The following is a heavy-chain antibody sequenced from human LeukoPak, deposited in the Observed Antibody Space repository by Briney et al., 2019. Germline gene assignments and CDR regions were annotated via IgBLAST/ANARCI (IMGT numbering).Heavy chain of an antibody. Sequence: ASVKVSRKASRYTFTACLMHWVRQAPGQGGEGMGWFNPNRRGTSDAQKLRGRVTMPRETPISTTYMELSRLRSDATAVSYCERDYGIAVAGSTDSTKKWGQGTLVTVSS. CDR1: RYTFTACL. CDR3: ERDYGIAVAGSTDSTKK. J-gene: IGHJ4*02. V-gene: IGHV1-2*02. D-gene: IGHD6-19*01. CDR2: FNPNRRGT.